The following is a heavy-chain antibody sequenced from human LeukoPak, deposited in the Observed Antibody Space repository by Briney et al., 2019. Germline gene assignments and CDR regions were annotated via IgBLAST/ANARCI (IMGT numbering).Heavy chain of an antibody. V-gene: IGHV3-21*01. Sequence: PGGSLRLSCAASGFTFSSYSMNWVRQAPGKGLEWVSSISSSSSYIYYADSVKGRFTISRDNAKNSLYLQMSSLRAEDTAVYYCARDPVPDGMDVWGQGTTVTVSS. CDR3: ARDPVPDGMDV. CDR2: ISSSSSYI. CDR1: GFTFSSYS. J-gene: IGHJ6*02.